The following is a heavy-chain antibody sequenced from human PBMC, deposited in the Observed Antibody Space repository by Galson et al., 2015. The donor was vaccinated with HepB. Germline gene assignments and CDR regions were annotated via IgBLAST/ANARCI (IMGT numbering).Heavy chain of an antibody. Sequence: SLRLSCAASGFTVSTNYMNWVRQAPGKGLEWVSVIYSGGNTYYADSVKGRLTISRDNSKNTLYLQMNSLRVEDTAVYYCAREFGAGNPWLWFGGGGTDVWGKGTTVTVSS. CDR3: AREFGAGNPWLWFGGGGTDV. CDR2: IYSGGNT. CDR1: GFTVSTNY. V-gene: IGHV3-66*01. D-gene: IGHD3-10*01. J-gene: IGHJ6*04.